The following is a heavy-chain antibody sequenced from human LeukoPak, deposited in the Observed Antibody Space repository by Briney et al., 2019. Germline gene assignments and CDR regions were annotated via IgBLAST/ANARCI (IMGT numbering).Heavy chain of an antibody. V-gene: IGHV3-48*03. Sequence: PGGSLRLSCAASGFTFSSYEMNWVRQAPGKGLEWVSYISSGGRTIYYADSVKGRFTISRDNAKNSLYLQMNSLRVEDTAVYYCARNFGRAPDYWGQGTLVTVSS. J-gene: IGHJ4*02. CDR1: GFTFSSYE. D-gene: IGHD3-10*01. CDR2: ISSGGRTI. CDR3: ARNFGRAPDY.